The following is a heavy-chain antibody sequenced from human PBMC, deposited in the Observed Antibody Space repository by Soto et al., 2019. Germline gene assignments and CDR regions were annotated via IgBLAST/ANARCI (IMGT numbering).Heavy chain of an antibody. D-gene: IGHD3-9*01. Sequence: GESLKISCGASGYSFPGFWIGWVRQMPGKGLEWMGIIFPADSETRYSPSFQGQVTISADKSASTAYLEWSSLRASDTAVYYCTTQDGYDILTGHYTPDYWGQGTLVTVSS. V-gene: IGHV5-51*01. CDR3: TTQDGYDILTGHYTPDY. CDR2: IFPADSET. CDR1: GYSFPGFW. J-gene: IGHJ4*02.